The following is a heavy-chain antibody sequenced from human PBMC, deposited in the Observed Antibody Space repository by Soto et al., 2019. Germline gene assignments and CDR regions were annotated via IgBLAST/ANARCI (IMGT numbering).Heavy chain of an antibody. CDR3: ASHIEFSGSSVFDS. V-gene: IGHV4-39*01. D-gene: IGHD6-6*01. CDR1: GGSLSSSSFF. CDR2: MHSRGRS. Sequence: QLQLQESGPRLVKPSETLSLTCAVSGGSLSSSSFFWGWIRQPPGKGLEWIGSMHSRGRSYYNASLNSRLTISVDTSKNQFSLRLTSVAATDTAVYFCASHIEFSGSSVFDSWGQGTLVTVSS. J-gene: IGHJ4*02.